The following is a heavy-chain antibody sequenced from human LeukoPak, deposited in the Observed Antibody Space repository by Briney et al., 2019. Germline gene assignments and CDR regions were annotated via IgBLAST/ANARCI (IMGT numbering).Heavy chain of an antibody. CDR1: GGSFSGYY. Sequence: SETLSLTCAVYGGSFSGYYWSWIRQPPGKGLEWIGEINHSGSTNYNPSLKSRVTISVDTSKNQFSLKLSSVTAADTAVYYCARGLLFFMGSSWPSWFDPWGQGTLVTVSS. CDR2: INHSGST. CDR3: ARGLLFFMGSSWPSWFDP. V-gene: IGHV4-34*01. J-gene: IGHJ5*02. D-gene: IGHD6-13*01.